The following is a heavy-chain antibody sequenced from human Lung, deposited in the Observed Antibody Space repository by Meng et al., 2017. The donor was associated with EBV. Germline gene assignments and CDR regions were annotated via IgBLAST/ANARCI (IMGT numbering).Heavy chain of an antibody. CDR3: ARLRLVWMFDY. CDR1: SGSVDSVPYY. D-gene: IGHD6-19*01. V-gene: IGHV4-31*03. CDR2: IYYSVST. J-gene: IGHJ4*02. Sequence: SHPGLVKPSEPMSLPCIVLSGSVDSVPYYWSWIRQRPGKGLEWIVYIYYSVSTFYTPSLNGRATLSVDTSKNQFSLKLNSVTAADTAVYYCARLRLVWMFDYWGQGALVTVSS.